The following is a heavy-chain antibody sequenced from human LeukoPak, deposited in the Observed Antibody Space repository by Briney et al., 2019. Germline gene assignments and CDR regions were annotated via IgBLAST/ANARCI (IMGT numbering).Heavy chain of an antibody. J-gene: IGHJ3*02. Sequence: GASVKVSCKASGYTFTSYGMSWVRQAPGQGLEWMGWISAYNGNTNYAQKLQGRVTMTTDTSTSTAYMELRSLRSDDTAVYYCAILVGVLTGPDAFDIWGQGTMVTVSS. CDR1: GYTFTSYG. CDR2: ISAYNGNT. D-gene: IGHD3-9*01. CDR3: AILVGVLTGPDAFDI. V-gene: IGHV1-18*01.